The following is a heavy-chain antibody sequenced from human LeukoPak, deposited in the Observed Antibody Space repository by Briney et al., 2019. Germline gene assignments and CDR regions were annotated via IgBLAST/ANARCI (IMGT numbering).Heavy chain of an antibody. V-gene: IGHV3-74*01. Sequence: GGSLRLSCAASGFTFSRHWMHWVRQAPGKGLVWVSRIKGDQSTTNYADSEKGRFTISRDNAKNTLYLQMNSLRAEDTAVYYCAREYNYDLDVWGKGTTVTVSS. J-gene: IGHJ6*04. CDR3: AREYNYDLDV. CDR1: GFTFSRHW. CDR2: IKGDQSTT.